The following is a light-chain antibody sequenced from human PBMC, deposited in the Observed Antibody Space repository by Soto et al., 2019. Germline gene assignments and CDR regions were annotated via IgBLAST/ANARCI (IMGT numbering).Light chain of an antibody. Sequence: EIVLTQSPGTLSLCPGERATLSCRASQSVSSSYLAWYQQNRGQAPRLLIYGASSRAPGIPDRFGGSGSGTDFTLTISRLEPEDFAVYYCQQYGSSRWTFGQGTKVEIK. J-gene: IGKJ1*01. CDR3: QQYGSSRWT. CDR2: GAS. V-gene: IGKV3-20*01. CDR1: QSVSSSY.